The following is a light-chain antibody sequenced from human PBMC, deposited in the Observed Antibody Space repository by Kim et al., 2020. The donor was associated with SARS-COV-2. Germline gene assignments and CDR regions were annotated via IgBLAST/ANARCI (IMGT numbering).Light chain of an antibody. CDR3: QVWDSSSDHV. Sequence: SYELTQPPSVSVAPGKTARITCGGNNIGSKSVHWYQQKPGQAPVLVIYYDSDRPSGIPERFSGSNSGNTATLTISRVEAGDEADDYCQVWDSSSDHVFGT. CDR2: YDS. J-gene: IGLJ1*01. V-gene: IGLV3-21*04. CDR1: NIGSKS.